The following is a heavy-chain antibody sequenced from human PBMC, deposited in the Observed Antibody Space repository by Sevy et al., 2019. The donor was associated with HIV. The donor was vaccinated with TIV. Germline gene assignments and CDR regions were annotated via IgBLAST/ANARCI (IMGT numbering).Heavy chain of an antibody. CDR1: AYTFTTYG. D-gene: IGHD1-26*01. V-gene: IGHV1-18*04. CDR2: ISAYNGNT. Sequence: ASVKVSCKASAYTFTTYGISWVRQAPGQGLEWMGWISAYNGNTNYAQKLQGRVTMTTDTSTSTAHMELRSLRSDDTTFYASARGAARIVGASNPFDYWGQGTLVTVSS. J-gene: IGHJ4*02. CDR3: ARGAARIVGASNPFDY.